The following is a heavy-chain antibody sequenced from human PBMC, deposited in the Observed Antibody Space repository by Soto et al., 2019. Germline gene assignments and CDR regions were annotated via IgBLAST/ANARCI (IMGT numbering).Heavy chain of an antibody. CDR3: ARETVELATSG. CDR2: IKQDGSEK. V-gene: IGHV3-7*01. J-gene: IGHJ4*02. D-gene: IGHD5-12*01. Sequence: GGSLRLSCADTGFTFCSYWMSWDRQAPGKGLEWVANIKQDGSEKYYVDSVKGRFTISRDNAENSLFLQMSSLRAEDTAVYYCARETVELATSGWGQGTQVPVSS. CDR1: GFTFCSYW.